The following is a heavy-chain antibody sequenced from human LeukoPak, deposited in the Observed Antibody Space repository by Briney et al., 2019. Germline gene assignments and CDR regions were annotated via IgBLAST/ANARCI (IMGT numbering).Heavy chain of an antibody. J-gene: IGHJ4*02. CDR3: ARDRGSGGSYYGDY. V-gene: IGHV3-33*08. Sequence: PGRSLRLSCAASGFIFSSYAVHWVRQAPGKGLEWVAVIWYDGSNKYYADSVKGRFTISRDNSKNTLFLQMNSLRVDDTAVYYCARDRGSGGSYYGDYWGQGALVTV. CDR1: GFIFSSYA. D-gene: IGHD1-26*01. CDR2: IWYDGSNK.